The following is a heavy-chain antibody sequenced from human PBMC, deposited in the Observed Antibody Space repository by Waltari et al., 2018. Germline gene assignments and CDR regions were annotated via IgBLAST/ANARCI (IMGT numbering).Heavy chain of an antibody. V-gene: IGHV1-24*01. CDR2: FDPEDGET. Sequence: QVQLVQSGAEVKKPGASVKVSCKASGYTFTSYGISWVRQAPGQGLEWMGGFDPEDGETIYAQKFQGRVTMTEDTSTDTAYMELSSLRSEDTAVYYCATTGSRANAPWGQGTLVTVSS. CDR3: ATTGSRANAP. J-gene: IGHJ4*02. CDR1: GYTFTSYG. D-gene: IGHD1-26*01.